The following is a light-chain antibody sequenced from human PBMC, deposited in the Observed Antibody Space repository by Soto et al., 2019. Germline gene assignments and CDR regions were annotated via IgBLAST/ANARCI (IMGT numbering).Light chain of an antibody. V-gene: IGKV1-5*01. CDR1: RSISNW. CDR2: DAS. Sequence: DIQMTQSPSTLSASVGDRVTITCRASRSISNWLAWYQQKPGKAPKLLIYDASNLESGVPSRFSGSGSGPAFTLTISSLQPDDLGTFYCQQYNTDPFTFGPGTIVDMK. J-gene: IGKJ3*01. CDR3: QQYNTDPFT.